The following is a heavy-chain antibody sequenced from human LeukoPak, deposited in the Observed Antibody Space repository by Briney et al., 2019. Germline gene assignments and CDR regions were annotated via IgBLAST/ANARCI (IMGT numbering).Heavy chain of an antibody. CDR2: IYYSGST. J-gene: IGHJ4*02. Sequence: SETLSLTCTVSGGSISSYYWSWIRQPPGKGLEWIGYIYYSGSTNYNPSLKSRVTISVDTSKNQFSLKLSSVTAADTAVYYCARSSYFDYWGQGTLVTVSS. V-gene: IGHV4-59*01. CDR3: ARSSYFDY. CDR1: GGSISSYY.